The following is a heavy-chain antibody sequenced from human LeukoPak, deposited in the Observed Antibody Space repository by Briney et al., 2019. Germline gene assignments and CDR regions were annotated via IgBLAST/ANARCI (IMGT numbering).Heavy chain of an antibody. J-gene: IGHJ3*02. CDR2: INPNSGGT. D-gene: IGHD3-22*01. V-gene: IGHV1-2*02. CDR3: AREGAYSYDSSGYYYPDAFDI. CDR1: GYTFTGYY. Sequence: ASVKVSCKASGYTFTGYYMHWVRQAPGQGLEWMGWINPNSGGTNYAQKFQGRVTMTRDTSISTAYMELSRLRSDDTAVYYCAREGAYSYDSSGYYYPDAFDIWGQGTMVTVSS.